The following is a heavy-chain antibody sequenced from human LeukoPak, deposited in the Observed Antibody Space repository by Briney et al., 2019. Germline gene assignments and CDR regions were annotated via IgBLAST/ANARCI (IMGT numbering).Heavy chain of an antibody. V-gene: IGHV4-59*08. CDR3: ARGYCSGGTCYSGFDY. D-gene: IGHD2-15*01. Sequence: PSETLSLTCTVSGGYTSLYYWSWIRQSPGKGLEWIGYIYHSATTKYNPSLESRVTISVDTSKNQFSLKLSSVTAADTAVYYCARGYCSGGTCYSGFDYWGQGTLVTVSS. CDR2: IYHSATT. J-gene: IGHJ4*02. CDR1: GGYTSLYY.